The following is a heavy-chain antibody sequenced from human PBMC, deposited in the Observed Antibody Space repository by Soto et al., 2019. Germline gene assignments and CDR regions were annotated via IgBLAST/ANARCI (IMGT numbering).Heavy chain of an antibody. CDR2: ISYDGSNK. J-gene: IGHJ4*02. Sequence: QVQLVESGGGVVQPGRSLRLSCAASGFPFSTYGMHWVREGPGKGLEWVAVISYDGSNKFYADSVKGRFTISRDNSKNTRYLRMNGLRPEDTALYYCVGGRYYFDYRGQGALVTVSS. V-gene: IGHV3-30*03. D-gene: IGHD3-10*01. CDR3: VGGRYYFDY. CDR1: GFPFSTYG.